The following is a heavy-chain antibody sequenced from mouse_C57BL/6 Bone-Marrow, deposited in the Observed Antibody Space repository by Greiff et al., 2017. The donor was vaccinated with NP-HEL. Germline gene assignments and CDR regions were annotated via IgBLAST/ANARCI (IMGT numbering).Heavy chain of an antibody. J-gene: IGHJ2*01. D-gene: IGHD1-1*01. CDR3: ARTRYYGSSYFDY. Sequence: EVQRVESGGGLVKPGGSLKLSCAASGFTFSDYGMHWVRQAPEKGLEWVAYISSGSSTIYYADKVKGRFTISRDNAKNTLFLQMTSLRSEDTAMYYCARTRYYGSSYFDYWGQGTTLTVSS. V-gene: IGHV5-17*01. CDR2: ISSGSSTI. CDR1: GFTFSDYG.